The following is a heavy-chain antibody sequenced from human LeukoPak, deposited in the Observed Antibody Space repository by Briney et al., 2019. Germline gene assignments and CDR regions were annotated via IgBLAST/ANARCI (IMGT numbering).Heavy chain of an antibody. D-gene: IGHD3-16*01. Sequence: GGSLRLSCAASGFIFDDYGMSWVRQVPGKGLEWVSGINWNGGRTGYADSVKGRFTISRDNSKNTLYLQMNSLRAEDTAVYYCAREYYDYVWGSSNWFDPWGQGTLVTVSS. CDR3: AREYYDYVWGSSNWFDP. CDR2: INWNGGRT. V-gene: IGHV3-20*04. J-gene: IGHJ5*02. CDR1: GFIFDDYG.